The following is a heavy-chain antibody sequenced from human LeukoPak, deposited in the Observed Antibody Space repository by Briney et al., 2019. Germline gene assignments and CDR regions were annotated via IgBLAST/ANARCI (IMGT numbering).Heavy chain of an antibody. CDR2: IRYDGRSK. D-gene: IGHD2/OR15-2a*01. J-gene: IGHJ3*02. V-gene: IGHV3-30*02. Sequence: HPGGSLRLSCTASGFTFSNYGMHWVRQAPGKGLEWVTFIRYDGRSKFYADSVKGRFTISRDNAKNTLYLQVNNLRAEDTAIYYCAKDYFGFGPRSSPDAFHIWGQGTMVIVSS. CDR1: GFTFSNYG. CDR3: AKDYFGFGPRSSPDAFHI.